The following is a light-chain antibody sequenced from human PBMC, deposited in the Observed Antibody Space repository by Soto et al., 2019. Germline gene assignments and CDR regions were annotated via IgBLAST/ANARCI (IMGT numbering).Light chain of an antibody. Sequence: QSALTQPASVSGSPGQSITISCTGTSSDVGGYNYVSWYQQHPGKAPKLMIYDVSNRPSGVSNRFSGSKSGNTASLTISGLQAQDEADYYCCSYTCSSSPTHFVFGGGTQLTVL. CDR3: CSYTCSSSPTHFV. CDR1: SSDVGGYNY. J-gene: IGLJ2*01. CDR2: DVS. V-gene: IGLV2-14*01.